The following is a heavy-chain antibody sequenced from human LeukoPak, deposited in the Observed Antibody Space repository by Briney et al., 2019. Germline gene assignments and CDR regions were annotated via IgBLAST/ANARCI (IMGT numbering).Heavy chain of an antibody. CDR1: GFTFSSYW. CDR3: AREAELAATPYYYYYYMDV. V-gene: IGHV3-7*01. D-gene: IGHD2-15*01. J-gene: IGHJ6*03. Sequence: GGSLRLSCAASGFTFSSYWMSWVRQAPGKGLEWVANIKQDGSEKYYVDSVKGRFTISRDNAKNSLYPQMNSLRAEDTAVYYCAREAELAATPYYYYYYMDVWGKGTTVTVSS. CDR2: IKQDGSEK.